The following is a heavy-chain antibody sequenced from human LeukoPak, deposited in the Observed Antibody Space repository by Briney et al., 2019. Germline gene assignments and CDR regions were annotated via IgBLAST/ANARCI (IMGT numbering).Heavy chain of an antibody. D-gene: IGHD3-22*01. V-gene: IGHV4-30-4*08. CDR2: IYYSGST. Sequence: PSETLSLTCTVSGGSISSGDYYWSWIRQPPGKGLEWIGYIYYSGSTYYNPSLKSRVTISVDTSKNQFSLKLSSVTAADTAVYYCARGKDYDSSGYYPRYYYYYYMDVWGKRTTVTVSS. CDR1: GGSISSGDYY. J-gene: IGHJ6*03. CDR3: ARGKDYDSSGYYPRYYYYYYMDV.